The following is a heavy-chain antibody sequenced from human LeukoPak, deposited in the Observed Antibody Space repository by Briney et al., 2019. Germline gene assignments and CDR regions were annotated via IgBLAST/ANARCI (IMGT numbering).Heavy chain of an antibody. D-gene: IGHD6-19*01. V-gene: IGHV4-4*07. CDR2: IYTSGST. Sequence: SETLSLTCTVSGGSISSYYWSWIRQPAGKGLEWIGRIYTSGSTNYNPSLKSRVTMSVDTSKNQFFLKLSSVTAADTAVYYCARGISSGWYGAFDIWGQGTMVTVSS. CDR3: ARGISSGWYGAFDI. CDR1: GGSISSYY. J-gene: IGHJ3*02.